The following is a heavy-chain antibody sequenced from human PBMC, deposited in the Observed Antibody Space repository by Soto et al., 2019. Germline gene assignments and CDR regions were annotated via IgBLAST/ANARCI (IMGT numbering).Heavy chain of an antibody. CDR3: ARAARDCISTSCYGIFDY. J-gene: IGHJ4*02. CDR1: GGTFSSYA. D-gene: IGHD2-2*01. CDR2: IIPIFGTA. V-gene: IGHV1-69*12. Sequence: QVQLVQSGAEVKKPGSSVKVSCKASGGTFSSYAISWVRQAPGQGLEWMGGIIPIFGTANYAQKFQGRVKITADESTSTAYMELSSLRSEDTAVYYCARAARDCISTSCYGIFDYWGQGTLVTVSS.